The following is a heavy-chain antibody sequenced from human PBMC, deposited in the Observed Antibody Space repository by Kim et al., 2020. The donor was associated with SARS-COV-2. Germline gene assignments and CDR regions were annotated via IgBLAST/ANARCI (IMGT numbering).Heavy chain of an antibody. CDR3: ASSGDFWSGYHY. D-gene: IGHD3-3*01. V-gene: IGHV3-30*01. Sequence: YSADPVKGQFTNTRDNSKKTLYLQMNSLCAEDTAGYYCASSGDFWSGYHYWGQGTLVTVSS. J-gene: IGHJ4*02.